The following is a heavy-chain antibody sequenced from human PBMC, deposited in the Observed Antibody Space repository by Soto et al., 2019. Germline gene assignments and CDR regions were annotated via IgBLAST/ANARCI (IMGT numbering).Heavy chain of an antibody. CDR2: IWYDGSND. Sequence: RRLSCAASGCTFSNYGMHSVRQAPVKGLEWVAIIWYDGSNDYYVDSVKGRFTISRDNSKNTLSLQMNSLRAEDTAVYYCARDRWEFQLFYYGLDVWGQGTTVTVSS. CDR1: GCTFSNYG. CDR3: ARDRWEFQLFYYGLDV. D-gene: IGHD1-26*01. J-gene: IGHJ6*02. V-gene: IGHV3-33*01.